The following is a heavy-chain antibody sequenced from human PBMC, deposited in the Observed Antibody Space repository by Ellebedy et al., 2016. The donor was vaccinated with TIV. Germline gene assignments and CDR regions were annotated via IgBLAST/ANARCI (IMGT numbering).Heavy chain of an antibody. CDR3: VTVPSYGGYVFDY. V-gene: IGHV4-59*02. CDR2: IYYSGSS. D-gene: IGHD5-12*01. CDR1: GASVTSYY. Sequence: MPGGSLRLSCSVSGASVTSYYWSWIRQAPGKGLEWIGWIYYSGSSHYNPSLKSRVTISVDTYKNQFSLNLSSVSAADTAVYYCVTVPSYGGYVFDYWGQGTLVTVTS. J-gene: IGHJ4*02.